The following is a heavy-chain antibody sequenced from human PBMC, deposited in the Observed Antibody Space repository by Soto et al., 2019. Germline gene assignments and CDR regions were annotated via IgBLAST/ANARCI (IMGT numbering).Heavy chain of an antibody. V-gene: IGHV4-39*01. CDR2: IYYSGST. D-gene: IGHD3-22*01. J-gene: IGHJ5*02. CDR1: GGSISSSSYY. Sequence: SETLSLTCTVSGGSISSSSYYWGWIRQPPGKGLEWIGSIYYSGSTYYNPSLKSRVTISVDTSKNQFSLKLSSVTAADTAVYYCARGYDSSGGGDWFDPWGQGTLVTVSS. CDR3: ARGYDSSGGGDWFDP.